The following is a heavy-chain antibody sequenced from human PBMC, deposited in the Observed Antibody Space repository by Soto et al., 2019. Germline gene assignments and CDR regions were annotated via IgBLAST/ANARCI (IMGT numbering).Heavy chain of an antibody. CDR2: SSAYKGNT. CDR3: ARDNGFGESDV. J-gene: IGHJ6*02. CDR1: GYSFTSYG. Sequence: QVQLVQSGAEVKKPGASVKVSCKASGYSFTSYGISWVRHAPGQGLEWMGWSSAYKGNTNDAQKLQGRVTMSTDTTTSTAYMGLRSLRSDVTAVYYWARDNGFGESDVWGQGPSVTFSS. D-gene: IGHD3-10*01. V-gene: IGHV1-18*01.